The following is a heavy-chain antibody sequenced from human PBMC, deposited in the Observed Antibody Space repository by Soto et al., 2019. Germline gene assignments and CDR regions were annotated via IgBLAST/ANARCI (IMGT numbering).Heavy chain of an antibody. V-gene: IGHV1-2*04. D-gene: IGHD5-18*01. CDR1: GYTFTGYY. Sequence: ASVKVSCKASGYTFTGYYMHWVRQAPGQGLEWMGWINPNSGGTNYAQKFQGWVTMTRDTSISTAYMELSRLRSDDTAVYYCARAPMVMGYYGMDVWGQGTTFSVSS. J-gene: IGHJ6*02. CDR3: ARAPMVMGYYGMDV. CDR2: INPNSGGT.